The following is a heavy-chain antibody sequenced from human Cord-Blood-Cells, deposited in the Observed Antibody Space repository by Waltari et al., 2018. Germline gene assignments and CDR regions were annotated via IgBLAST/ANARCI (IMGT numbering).Heavy chain of an antibody. CDR1: TFSSYG. V-gene: IGHV3-33*01. CDR2: IWYDGSNQ. J-gene: IGHJ3*02. Sequence: TFSSYGMHWVRQAPGKGLEWVAVIWYDGSNQYYADSVKGRFTISRDNSKNTLYLQMNSLRAEDTAVYYCARVKVGYCSSTSCYRFAFDIWGQGTMVTVSS. CDR3: ARVKVGYCSSTSCYRFAFDI. D-gene: IGHD2-2*02.